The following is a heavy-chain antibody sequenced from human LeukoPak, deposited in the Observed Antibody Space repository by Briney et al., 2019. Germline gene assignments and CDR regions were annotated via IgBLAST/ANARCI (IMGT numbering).Heavy chain of an antibody. CDR2: ISGSGGST. J-gene: IGHJ6*04. CDR1: GFTFSSYA. D-gene: IGHD2-15*01. Sequence: PGGSLRLSCAASGFTFSSYAMSWVRQAPGKGLEWVSAISGSGGSTYYADSVKGRFTISRDNAKNSLYLQMNSLRAEDTAVYYCAREGGDIVVVVAASYYYYYGMDVWGKGTTVTVSS. V-gene: IGHV3-23*01. CDR3: AREGGDIVVVVAASYYYYYGMDV.